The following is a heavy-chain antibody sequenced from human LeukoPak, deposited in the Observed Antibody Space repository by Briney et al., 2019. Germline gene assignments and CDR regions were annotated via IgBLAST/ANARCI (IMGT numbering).Heavy chain of an antibody. D-gene: IGHD3-3*01. J-gene: IGHJ6*02. V-gene: IGHV4-31*03. CDR1: GGSISSGGYY. Sequence: SETVSLTCTVSGGSISSGGYYWSWIREDPGKGLGWIGYTYYSGSTYYNPSLKSRVTISVDTSKNQFSLKLSSVTAAATAVYYCARDSITIFGVVPYYYYSMDVWGQGTTVTVSS. CDR2: TYYSGST. CDR3: ARDSITIFGVVPYYYYSMDV.